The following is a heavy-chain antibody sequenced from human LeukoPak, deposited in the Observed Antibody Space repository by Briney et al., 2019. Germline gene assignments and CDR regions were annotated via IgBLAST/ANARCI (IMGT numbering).Heavy chain of an antibody. V-gene: IGHV3-48*01. D-gene: IGHD6-13*01. CDR3: AMAEAGTPFDY. J-gene: IGHJ4*02. CDR1: GFTFSRFS. Sequence: PGGSLRLSCAASGFTFSRFSMHWVRQAPGKGLEWLSYISSSSSTIYHADSVKGRFTISRDNAKNSLYLQMNSLRVEDTAVYYCAMAEAGTPFDYWGQGTLLTVSS. CDR2: ISSSSSTI.